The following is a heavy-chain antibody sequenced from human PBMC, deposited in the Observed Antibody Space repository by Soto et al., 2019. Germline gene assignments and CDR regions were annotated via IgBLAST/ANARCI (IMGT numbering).Heavy chain of an antibody. CDR2: IIPIFGTA. CDR3: ARFVKGVAARPGWFDP. V-gene: IGHV1-69*12. D-gene: IGHD6-6*01. Sequence: QVQLVQSGAEVKKPGSSVKVSCMASGGTFSSYAISWVRQAPGQGLEWMGGIIPIFGTANYAQKFQGRVTITADESTSTAYMELSSLRSEDTAVYYCARFVKGVAARPGWFDPWGQGTLVTVSS. J-gene: IGHJ5*02. CDR1: GGTFSSYA.